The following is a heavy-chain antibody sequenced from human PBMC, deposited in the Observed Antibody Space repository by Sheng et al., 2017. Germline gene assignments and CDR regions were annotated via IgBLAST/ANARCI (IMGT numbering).Heavy chain of an antibody. D-gene: IGHD2-8*02. CDR1: GGIFSGNA. J-gene: IGHJ4*02. Sequence: QVQVVQSGAELKKPGSSVRVSCKASGGIFSGNAIAWVRQAPGQGLEWMGKIIPIFGTPNFAQKFQGRVTITTDESTTTSYMELSSLRSDDTAVYYCAVENLDCTGGVCPFYFDSWGQGTLVTVSS. CDR2: IIPIFGTP. CDR3: AVENLDCTGGVCPFYFDS. V-gene: IGHV1-69*05.